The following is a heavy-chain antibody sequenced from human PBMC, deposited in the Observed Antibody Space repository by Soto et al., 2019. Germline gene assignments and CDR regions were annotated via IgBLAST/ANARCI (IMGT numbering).Heavy chain of an antibody. CDR3: ARVARELLTGYYYYGMDV. CDR2: INPNSGGT. Sequence: AASVKVSCKASGYTFTGYYMHWVRQAPGQGLEWMGWINPNSGGTNYAQKFQGWVTMTRDTSISTAYMELSRLRSDDTAVYYCARVARELLTGYYYYGMDVWGQGTTVTVSS. V-gene: IGHV1-2*04. J-gene: IGHJ6*02. CDR1: GYTFTGYY. D-gene: IGHD1-26*01.